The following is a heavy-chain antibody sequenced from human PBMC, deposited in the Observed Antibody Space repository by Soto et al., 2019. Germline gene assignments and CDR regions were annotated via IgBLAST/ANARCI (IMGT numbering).Heavy chain of an antibody. J-gene: IGHJ5*02. D-gene: IGHD6-6*01. CDR2: IYYSGST. V-gene: IGHV4-59*01. CDR1: GGSISSYY. CDR3: AREVYSSSFGWPVRWFDP. Sequence: PSETLSLTCTVSGGSISSYYWSWIRQPPGKGLEWIGYIYYSGSTNYNPSLKSRVTISVDTSKNQFSLKLSSVTAADTAVYYCAREVYSSSFGWPVRWFDPWGQGTLVTVSS.